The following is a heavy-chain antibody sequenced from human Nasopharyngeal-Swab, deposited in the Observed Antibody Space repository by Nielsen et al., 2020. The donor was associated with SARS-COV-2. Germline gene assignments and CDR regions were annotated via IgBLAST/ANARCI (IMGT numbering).Heavy chain of an antibody. V-gene: IGHV3-20*04. Sequence: GGSLRLSCAASGFTFDDHGMSWVRQAPGKGLEWVSAIKWNGGSTVYADSVKGRFTISRDNAKNSLFLQMNSLRVEDTAFYYCARDRGVAPSNYVDYWGQGTLVTVSS. CDR1: GFTFDDHG. CDR3: ARDRGVAPSNYVDY. CDR2: IKWNGGST. J-gene: IGHJ4*02. D-gene: IGHD3-10*01.